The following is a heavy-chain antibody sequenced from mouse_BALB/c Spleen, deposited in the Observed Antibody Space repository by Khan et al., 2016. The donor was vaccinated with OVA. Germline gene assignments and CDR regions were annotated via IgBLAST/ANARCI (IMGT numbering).Heavy chain of an antibody. CDR3: ASHLTGSFAY. V-gene: IGHV5-6*01. CDR2: ISSGGDYH. CDR1: GFTFSSYS. J-gene: IGHJ3*01. Sequence: EVELVESGGDLVKPGGSLKLSCAASGFTFSSYSMSWVRQTPDKRLEWVATISSGGDYHYNPDNVKGRFTISRDNAKNTLYLQMSSLKSEDTAIYYCASHLTGSFAYWCQGTLVTVSA. D-gene: IGHD4-1*01.